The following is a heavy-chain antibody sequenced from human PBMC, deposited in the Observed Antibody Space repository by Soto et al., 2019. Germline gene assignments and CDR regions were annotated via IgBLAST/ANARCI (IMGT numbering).Heavy chain of an antibody. CDR2: IYYSGST. Sequence: PSETLSLTCTVSGGSISSGGYYWSWIRQHPGKGLEWIGYIYYSGSTYYNPSLKSRVTITVDTSKNQFSLKLSSVTAADTAVYYCARNWIYTDAFDIWGQGTTVTVSS. J-gene: IGHJ3*02. CDR1: GGSISSGGYY. CDR3: ARNWIYTDAFDI. V-gene: IGHV4-31*03. D-gene: IGHD1-7*01.